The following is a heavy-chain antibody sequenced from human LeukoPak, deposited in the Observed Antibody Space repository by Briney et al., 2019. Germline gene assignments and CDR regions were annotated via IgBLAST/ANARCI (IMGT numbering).Heavy chain of an antibody. CDR1: GFTFRRYA. Sequence: PGGSLRLSCSASGFTFRRYAMHWVPQAPGKGLEWVAVISYDGSNKYYADSVRGRFIISRDNSKNTLYLQMNSLRAEDTAVYYCAKDRQKQIVVVPAGLAAFDIWGQGTMVTVS. D-gene: IGHD2-21*02. V-gene: IGHV3-30*04. J-gene: IGHJ3*02. CDR3: AKDRQKQIVVVPAGLAAFDI. CDR2: ISYDGSNK.